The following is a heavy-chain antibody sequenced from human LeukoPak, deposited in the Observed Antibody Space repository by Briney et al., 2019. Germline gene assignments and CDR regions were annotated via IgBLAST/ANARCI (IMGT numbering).Heavy chain of an antibody. CDR2: INPNSGGT. CDR1: GYPFNGYY. CDR3: ARVRGCTNGVCYSDAFDI. Sequence: GSVKVSFKASGYPFNGYYVHWVRPAPGQGLVWMGWINPNSGGTNYAQKFQGRVTMTRDTSISTAYMELSRLRSDDTALYYCARVRGCTNGVCYSDAFDIWGQGTMVTVSS. V-gene: IGHV1-2*02. D-gene: IGHD2-8*01. J-gene: IGHJ3*02.